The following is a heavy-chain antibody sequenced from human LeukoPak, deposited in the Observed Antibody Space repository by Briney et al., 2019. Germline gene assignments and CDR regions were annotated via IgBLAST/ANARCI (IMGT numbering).Heavy chain of an antibody. CDR3: ARIGYSSSCMDY. CDR1: GFTFSNYW. Sequence: GGSLRLSCAASGFTFSNYWMSWVRQAPGKGLEWVANIKEDGSVKYYVDSVKGHFTISRDNAKNSLYLQMNSLRVEDTAVYYCARIGYSSSCMDYWGQGTLVTVSS. CDR2: IKEDGSVK. V-gene: IGHV3-7*01. D-gene: IGHD6-13*01. J-gene: IGHJ4*02.